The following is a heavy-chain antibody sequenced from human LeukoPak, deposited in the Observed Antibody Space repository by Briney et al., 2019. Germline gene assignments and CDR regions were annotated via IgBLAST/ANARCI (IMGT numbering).Heavy chain of an antibody. J-gene: IGHJ3*02. Sequence: PGGSLRLSCAASGFTVGSNYMTWVRQAPGKGLEWVSVIYSGGSTNYADSVKGRFTISRDNSKNTLYLQMNSLRAEDTAVYYCASGGTGGDSFDIWGQGTMVTVSS. D-gene: IGHD2-15*01. CDR1: GFTVGSNY. CDR2: IYSGGST. CDR3: ASGGTGGDSFDI. V-gene: IGHV3-53*01.